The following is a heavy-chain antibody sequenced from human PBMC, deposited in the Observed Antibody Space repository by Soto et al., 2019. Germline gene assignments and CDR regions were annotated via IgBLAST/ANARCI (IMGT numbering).Heavy chain of an antibody. J-gene: IGHJ4*02. Sequence: PGGSLRLSCAASGFTFSSYAMRWVRQAPGKGLEYVSAISSNGGSTYYANSVKGRFTISRDNSKNTLYLQMGSLRAEDTAVYYCARDRYDFWSGYHFDYWGQGTLVTVSS. CDR1: GFTFSSYA. CDR2: ISSNGGST. V-gene: IGHV3-64*01. D-gene: IGHD3-3*01. CDR3: ARDRYDFWSGYHFDY.